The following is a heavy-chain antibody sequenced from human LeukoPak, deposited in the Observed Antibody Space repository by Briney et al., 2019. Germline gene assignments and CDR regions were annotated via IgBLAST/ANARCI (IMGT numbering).Heavy chain of an antibody. D-gene: IGHD3-22*01. V-gene: IGHV3-53*01. CDR3: AVYSSLDY. CDR1: GFTVSNNY. Sequence: PGGSPRLSCAASGFTVSNNYMSWVRQAPGKGLEWVSLIYSGGNTYYADSVRGRFSISRDNSKNTLYLQMNSLRAEDTAIYYCAVYSSLDYWSQGTLVTVSS. J-gene: IGHJ4*02. CDR2: IYSGGNT.